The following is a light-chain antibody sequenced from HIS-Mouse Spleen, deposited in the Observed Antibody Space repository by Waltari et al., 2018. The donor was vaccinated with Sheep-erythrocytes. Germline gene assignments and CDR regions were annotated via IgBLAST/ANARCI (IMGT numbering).Light chain of an antibody. CDR1: SRDVGGYNY. CDR2: DVS. J-gene: IGLJ1*01. V-gene: IGLV2-11*01. CDR3: CSYAGSYNHV. Sequence: QSALTQPRSVSGSPGQSVTISCTGTSRDVGGYNYVSRYQPHPGKAPKLMIYDVSKRPSGVPDRFSGSKSGNTASLTISGLQAEDEADYYCCSYAGSYNHVFATGTKVTVL.